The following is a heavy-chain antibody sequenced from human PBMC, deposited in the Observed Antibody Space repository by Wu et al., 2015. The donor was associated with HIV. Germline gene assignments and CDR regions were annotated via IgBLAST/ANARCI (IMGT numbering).Heavy chain of an antibody. CDR3: ARGPAIAAADLDL. CDR1: GYIFTGYY. Sequence: QVHLLQSGAEVRKPGASVKISCKSSGYIFTGYYLHWVRQAPGQGVQWVGYIDPNTGATKYAQRFLGQGRPWPGTRPSAQPTMEVSRLGSDDTAVYFVARGPAIAAADLDLWGQGTLVIVSS. J-gene: IGHJ5*02. D-gene: IGHD6-25*01. V-gene: IGHV1-2*02. CDR2: IDPNTGAT.